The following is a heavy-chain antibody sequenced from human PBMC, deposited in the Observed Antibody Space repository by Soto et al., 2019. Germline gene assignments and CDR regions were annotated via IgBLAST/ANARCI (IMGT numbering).Heavy chain of an antibody. D-gene: IGHD6-6*01. J-gene: IGHJ4*02. CDR3: AVGIAARPLGY. CDR1: GGSISSGGSF. Sequence: QLQLQESGSGLVKPSQTLSLTCAVSGGSISSGGSFWSWIRQPPGKGLEWIGYIYHSGSTYYNPSLKSRVTISVDRSKNQFSLKLSSVTAADTAVYYCAVGIAARPLGYWGQGTRVTVSS. CDR2: IYHSGST. V-gene: IGHV4-30-2*01.